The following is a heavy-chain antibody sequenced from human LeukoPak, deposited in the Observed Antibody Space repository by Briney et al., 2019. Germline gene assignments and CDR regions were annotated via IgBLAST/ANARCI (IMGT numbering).Heavy chain of an antibody. Sequence: SETLSLTCAVYGGSFSGYYWSWIRQPPGKGLEWIGEINHSGSTNYNPSLKSRVTISVDTSKNQFSLKLSSVTAADTAVYYCARHLIVVVPAARNSPLYYYYYYMDVWGKGTTVTVSS. J-gene: IGHJ6*03. V-gene: IGHV4-34*01. CDR3: ARHLIVVVPAARNSPLYYYYYYMDV. CDR2: INHSGST. D-gene: IGHD2-2*01. CDR1: GGSFSGYY.